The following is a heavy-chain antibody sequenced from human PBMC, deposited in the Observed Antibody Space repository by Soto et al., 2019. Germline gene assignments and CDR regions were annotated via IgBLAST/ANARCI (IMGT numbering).Heavy chain of an antibody. CDR3: AKVDNAGAFDI. V-gene: IGHV3-23*01. CDR2: ISGRGGST. D-gene: IGHD1-20*01. CDR1: GLTFSSYA. Sequence: EVQLLESGGGLVQPGGSLRLSCAVSGLTFSSYAMSWVRQAPGKGLEWVSAISGRGGSTYYADSVKGRFTISRDNFKNTLYMQMNSQRAEDTAVYYGAKVDNAGAFDIWGQGTVVTVSS. J-gene: IGHJ3*02.